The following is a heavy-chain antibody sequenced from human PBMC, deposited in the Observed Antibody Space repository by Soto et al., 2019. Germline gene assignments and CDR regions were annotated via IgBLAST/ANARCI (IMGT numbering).Heavy chain of an antibody. J-gene: IGHJ4*02. CDR3: STRGSY. CDR1: GLIFSNAY. Sequence: EVQLVESGGGLAKPGGSLRLSCAVSGLIFSNAYMSWVRQAPGKGLEWVGRIKSRTDGGTVDYAAPVKGRFTISRDDSRNTIYLQMDSLRIEDTAIYYCSTRGSYWGQGTLVTVSS. CDR2: IKSRTDGGTV. D-gene: IGHD6-25*01. V-gene: IGHV3-15*07.